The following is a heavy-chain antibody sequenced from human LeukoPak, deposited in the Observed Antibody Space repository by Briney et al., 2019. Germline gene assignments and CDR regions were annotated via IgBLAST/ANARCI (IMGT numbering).Heavy chain of an antibody. J-gene: IGHJ6*02. CDR1: GGSISSYY. CDR3: ARARQPYYYYGMDV. V-gene: IGHV4-59*01. Sequence: SETLSLTCTVSGGSISSYYWSWLRQPPGKGLEWIGYIYYSGSTNYNPSLKSRVTISVDTSKNQFSLKLSSVTAADTAVYYCARARQPYYYYGMDVWGQGTTVTVSS. D-gene: IGHD5-18*01. CDR2: IYYSGST.